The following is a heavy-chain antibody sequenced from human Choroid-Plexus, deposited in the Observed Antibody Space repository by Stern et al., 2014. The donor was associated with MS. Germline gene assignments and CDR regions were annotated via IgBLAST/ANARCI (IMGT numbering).Heavy chain of an antibody. Sequence: QMQLVQSGAEVKKPGASVKVSCTTSGYIFTGYYIHWVRQAPGQGLEWMAWINTNTGGTKYAHKFQGRVTMSRDTSISTAYVELSSLTSDDTAVYYCARDQRGITIFGVVTDYYYLGMDVWGQGTTVTVSS. CDR3: ARDQRGITIFGVVTDYYYLGMDV. J-gene: IGHJ6*02. D-gene: IGHD3-3*01. V-gene: IGHV1-2*07. CDR2: INTNTGGT. CDR1: GYIFTGYY.